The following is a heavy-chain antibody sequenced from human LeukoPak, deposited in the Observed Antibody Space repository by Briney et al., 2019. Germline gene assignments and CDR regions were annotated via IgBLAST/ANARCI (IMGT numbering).Heavy chain of an antibody. V-gene: IGHV3-53*01. CDR1: GFTFSNYN. J-gene: IGHJ4*02. Sequence: PGGSLRLSCAASGFTFSNYNMIWVRQAPGKGLEWVSVIFTSGGTDYADSVRGRFTISRDNSKNTLYLQMNNLKVEDTAVYYCARGPSLRLAGNAFDYWGQGTLVSVSS. D-gene: IGHD1-1*01. CDR3: ARGPSLRLAGNAFDY. CDR2: IFTSGGT.